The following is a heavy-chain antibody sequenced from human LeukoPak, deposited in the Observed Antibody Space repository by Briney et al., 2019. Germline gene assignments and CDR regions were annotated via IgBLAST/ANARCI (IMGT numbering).Heavy chain of an antibody. J-gene: IGHJ4*02. CDR1: GGSISNNY. Sequence: SETLSLTCTVSGGSISNNYWNWIRLPPEKELEWIGYIYYTGSTHYNPSLKSRVTISLDTSKSQFSLKLTSVTAADTAVYYCAKARDSNIWYPFDYWGQGTLVTVSS. V-gene: IGHV4-59*01. CDR3: AKARDSNIWYPFDY. CDR2: IYYTGST. D-gene: IGHD6-13*01.